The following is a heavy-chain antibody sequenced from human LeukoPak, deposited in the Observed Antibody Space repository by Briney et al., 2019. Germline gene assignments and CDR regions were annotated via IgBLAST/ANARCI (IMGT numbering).Heavy chain of an antibody. CDR3: ARKTMVRGVRPKPFDP. D-gene: IGHD3-10*01. J-gene: IGHJ5*01. Sequence: SETLSLTCAVYGGSFSGYYWSWIRQPPGKGLEWIGEINHSGSTNYNPSLKSRVTISVDTSKNQFSLKLSSVTAADTAVYYCARKTMVRGVRPKPFDPLGQGTLVNGSS. CDR2: INHSGST. V-gene: IGHV4-34*01. CDR1: GGSFSGYY.